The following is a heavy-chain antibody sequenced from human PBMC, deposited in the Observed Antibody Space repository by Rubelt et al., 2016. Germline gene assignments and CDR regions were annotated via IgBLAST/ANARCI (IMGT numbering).Heavy chain of an antibody. V-gene: IGHV3-74*01. Sequence: EVQLVESGGGLVQPGGSLRLSCAASGFTFSSYWMHCVRQAPGKGLVWVSRITSDGSTTISADFVKGRFTISRDNAKNTLYLQMNSLRAEDTAVYYGARQVHNGFDIWGQGTMVTVS. CDR1: GFTFSSYW. J-gene: IGHJ3*02. CDR3: ARQVHNGFDI. CDR2: ITSDGSTT.